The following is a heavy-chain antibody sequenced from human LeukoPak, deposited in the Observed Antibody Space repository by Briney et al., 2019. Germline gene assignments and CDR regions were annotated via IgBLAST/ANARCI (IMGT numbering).Heavy chain of an antibody. CDR1: GVSISSYS. J-gene: IGHJ4*02. V-gene: IGHV4-59*01. CDR2: IYYSGST. D-gene: IGHD1-26*01. Sequence: SGTLSLTCTVSGVSISSYSWSWIRHPPGKGEEWIGYIYYSGSTNYNPSLESRVTISVDTSKIQFSLQLSSMTAADTALYYCAREHHSMGATRSFDYWGQGALVTVSS. CDR3: AREHHSMGATRSFDY.